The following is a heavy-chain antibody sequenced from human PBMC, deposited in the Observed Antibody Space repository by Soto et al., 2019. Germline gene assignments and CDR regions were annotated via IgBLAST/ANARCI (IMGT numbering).Heavy chain of an antibody. CDR1: GFTFSSYA. D-gene: IGHD4-17*01. CDR2: ISGSGGST. Sequence: GGSLRLSCAASGFTFSSYAMSWVRDAPGKGLEWVSAISGSGGSTYYADSVKGRFTISRDNSKNTLYLQMNSLRAEDTAVYYCAKDSTATIKAPYYYYGMDVWGQGTTVTVSS. V-gene: IGHV3-23*01. J-gene: IGHJ6*02. CDR3: AKDSTATIKAPYYYYGMDV.